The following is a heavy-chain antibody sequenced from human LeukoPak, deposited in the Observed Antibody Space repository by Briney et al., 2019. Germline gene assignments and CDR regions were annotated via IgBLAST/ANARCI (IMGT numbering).Heavy chain of an antibody. V-gene: IGHV4-61*02. D-gene: IGHD2-15*01. CDR3: ASRCSGGSCLDGMDV. CDR2: IYTSGST. J-gene: IGHJ6*02. CDR1: GGSISSGSYY. Sequence: SGTLSLTCTVSGGSISSGSYYWSWIRQPAGKGLEWIGRIYTSGSTNYNPSLKSRVTISVDTSKNQFSLKLSSVTAADTAVYYCASRCSGGSCLDGMDVWGQGTTVTVSS.